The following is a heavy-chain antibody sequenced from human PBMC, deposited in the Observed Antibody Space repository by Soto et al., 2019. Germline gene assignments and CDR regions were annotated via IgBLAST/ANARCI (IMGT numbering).Heavy chain of an antibody. Sequence: QVQLQQWGAGLLKPSGTLSLTCAVYGGSFSGYYWSWIRQPPGKGLAWIGEIKHSGVTNSKPSLNRRVTISVDTSKNQFSQQLRFVTAADTALYYWARFSGSYYYAMDVWGQGSTVTVSS. CDR1: GGSFSGYY. CDR3: ARFSGSYYYAMDV. V-gene: IGHV4-34*01. CDR2: IKHSGVT. J-gene: IGHJ6*02. D-gene: IGHD6-19*01.